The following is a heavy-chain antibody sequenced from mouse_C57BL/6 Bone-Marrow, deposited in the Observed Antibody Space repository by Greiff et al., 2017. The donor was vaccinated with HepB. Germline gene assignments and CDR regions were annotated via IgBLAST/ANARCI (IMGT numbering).Heavy chain of an antibody. D-gene: IGHD2-4*01. CDR2: INPGSGGT. Sequence: VQGVESGAELVRPGTSVKVSCKASGYAFTNYLIEWVKQRPGQGLEWIGVINPGSGGTNYNEKFKGKATLTADKSSSTAYMQLSSLTSEDSAVYFCAREGLRHAMDYWGQGTSVTVSS. CDR1: GYAFTNYL. V-gene: IGHV1-54*01. J-gene: IGHJ4*01. CDR3: AREGLRHAMDY.